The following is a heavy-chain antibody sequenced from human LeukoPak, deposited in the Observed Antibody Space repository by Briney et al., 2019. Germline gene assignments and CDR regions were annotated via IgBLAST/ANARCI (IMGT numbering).Heavy chain of an antibody. CDR1: GFTFSRYA. Sequence: GGSLRLSCAASGFTFSRYAMSWVRQAPGKGLEWVSAISGSGGSTYYADSVKGRFTISRDNSKNTLYLQMNSLRAEDTAVYYCAKGGYSGYDYFDYWGQGTLVTVSS. CDR3: AKGGYSGYDYFDY. V-gene: IGHV3-23*01. J-gene: IGHJ4*02. CDR2: ISGSGGST. D-gene: IGHD5-12*01.